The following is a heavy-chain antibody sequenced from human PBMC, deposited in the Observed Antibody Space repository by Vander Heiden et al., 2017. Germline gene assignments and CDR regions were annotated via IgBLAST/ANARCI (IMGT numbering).Heavy chain of an antibody. V-gene: IGHV6-1*01. CDR3: ATENSVEGSFDY. J-gene: IGHJ4*02. CDR1: GYSVSSNSAA. Sequence: QVQLRQSGPGLVKPSQTLSLTCAISGYSVSSNSAAWIWVRQSPSRGLEWLGRTYYRSKWYNDYAVSVKSRLTINPDTSKNQFSLQLNSVTPEDTAVYYCATENSVEGSFDYWGQGTLVTVSS. D-gene: IGHD2-15*01. CDR2: TYYRSKWYN.